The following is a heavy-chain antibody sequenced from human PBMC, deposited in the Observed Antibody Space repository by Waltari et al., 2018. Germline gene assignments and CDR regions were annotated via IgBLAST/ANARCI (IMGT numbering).Heavy chain of an antibody. Sequence: EVQLLESGGGLVQPGGSLSLSCAASGLPFRSYAMGWVRQAPGKGLEWVSAISCSGGSTYYADSVKGRFTISRDNSKNTLYLQMNSLRAEDTAVYYCAKDMGYSSSSNYWGQGTLVTVSS. CDR2: ISCSGGST. J-gene: IGHJ4*02. CDR3: AKDMGYSSSSNY. V-gene: IGHV3-23*01. D-gene: IGHD6-6*01. CDR1: GLPFRSYA.